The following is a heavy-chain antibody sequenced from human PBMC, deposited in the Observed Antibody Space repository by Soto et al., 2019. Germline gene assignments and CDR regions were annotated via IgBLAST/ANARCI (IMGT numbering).Heavy chain of an antibody. CDR1: GYTFTSYA. CDR3: ARGIWFGELLWYYYYGMDV. Sequence: ASVKVSCTASGYTFTSYAMHWVRQAPGQRLEWMGWINAGNGNTKYSQKFQGRVTITRDTSASTAYMELSSLRSEDTAVYYCARGIWFGELLWYYYYGMDVWGQGTTVTVSS. CDR2: INAGNGNT. J-gene: IGHJ6*02. V-gene: IGHV1-3*01. D-gene: IGHD3-10*01.